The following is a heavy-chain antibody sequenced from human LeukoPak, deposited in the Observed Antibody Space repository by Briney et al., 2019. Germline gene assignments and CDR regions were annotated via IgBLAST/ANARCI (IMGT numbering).Heavy chain of an antibody. D-gene: IGHD3-22*01. CDR3: ARAPAEIGGYYPEYFRH. CDR1: GFTFSRYW. CDR2: IKSDGST. V-gene: IGHV3-74*01. Sequence: GGSLRLSCAASGFTFSRYWMHWVRQAPRKGLVWVSRIKSDGSTNYADSVKGRFTISRDNAKNTVSLQMNSLRAEYTGVYYCARAPAEIGGYYPEYFRHWGQGTLVTVSS. J-gene: IGHJ1*01.